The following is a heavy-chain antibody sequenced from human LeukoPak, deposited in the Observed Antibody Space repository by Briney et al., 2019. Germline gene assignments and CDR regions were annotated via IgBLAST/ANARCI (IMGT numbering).Heavy chain of an antibody. Sequence: SVKVSCKASGGTFSSYAISWVRQAPGQGLEWMGRIIPIFGTANYAQKFQGRVTITTDESTSTAYMELSSLRSEDTAAYYCAREPKWELPPDYWGQGTLVTVSS. J-gene: IGHJ4*02. CDR2: IIPIFGTA. D-gene: IGHD1-26*01. V-gene: IGHV1-69*05. CDR1: GGTFSSYA. CDR3: AREPKWELPPDY.